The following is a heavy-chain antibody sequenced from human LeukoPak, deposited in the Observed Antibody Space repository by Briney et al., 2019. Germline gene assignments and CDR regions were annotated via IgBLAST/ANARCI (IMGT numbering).Heavy chain of an antibody. V-gene: IGHV3-74*01. J-gene: IGHJ4*02. CDR2: INSDGSST. Sequence: PGGSLRLSCAASGFTFNTYWMHWVRQAPGKGLVWVSRINSDGSSTVNADSVKGRFTISRDNAKNTLFLQMSGLRVEDTAVYYCTRGRYYCDSWGQGTLVTVSS. CDR1: GFTFNTYW. CDR3: TRGRYYCDS.